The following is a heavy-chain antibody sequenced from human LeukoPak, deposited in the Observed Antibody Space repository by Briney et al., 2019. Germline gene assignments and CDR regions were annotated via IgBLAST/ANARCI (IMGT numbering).Heavy chain of an antibody. J-gene: IGHJ4*02. D-gene: IGHD5-12*01. CDR3: ARINPYSGYDYLDY. CDR2: IYYRGSA. V-gene: IGHV4-39*01. Sequence: SETLSLTCTVSGGSISNSDYYWGWIRQPPGKGLEWIGSIYYRGSAYYNPSLESRLTLSIDTSKNQFSLKLSSVTAADTAVYYCARINPYSGYDYLDYWGQGTLVTVPS. CDR1: GGSISNSDYY.